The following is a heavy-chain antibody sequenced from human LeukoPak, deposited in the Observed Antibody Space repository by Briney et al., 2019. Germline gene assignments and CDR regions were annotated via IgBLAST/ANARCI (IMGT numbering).Heavy chain of an antibody. D-gene: IGHD6-19*01. J-gene: IGHJ5*02. CDR1: GFTVSSNH. V-gene: IGHV3-53*01. Sequence: GGSLRLSCAASGFTVSSNHMSWVRQAPGRGLEWVSVIYSGGSTYYADSVKGRFTISRDNSKNTLYLQMNSLRAEDTAVYYCARALTVAGYNWFDPWGQGTLVTVSS. CDR2: IYSGGST. CDR3: ARALTVAGYNWFDP.